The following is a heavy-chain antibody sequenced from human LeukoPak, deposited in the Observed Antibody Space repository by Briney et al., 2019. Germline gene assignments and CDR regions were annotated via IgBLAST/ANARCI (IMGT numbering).Heavy chain of an antibody. Sequence: GGSLRLSCAASGFTFSSYEMHWVRQAPGKGLEWISYISSSGSTICYADSVKGRFTISRDNGKNSLYLQMNSLRAEDTAVYYCVSLQFDCWGQGTLVTVSS. V-gene: IGHV3-48*03. CDR2: ISSSGSTI. CDR1: GFTFSSYE. CDR3: VSLQFDC. D-gene: IGHD3-10*01. J-gene: IGHJ4*02.